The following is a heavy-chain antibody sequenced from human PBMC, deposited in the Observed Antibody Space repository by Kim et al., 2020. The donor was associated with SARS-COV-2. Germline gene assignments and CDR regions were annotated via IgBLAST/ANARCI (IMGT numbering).Heavy chain of an antibody. J-gene: IGHJ6*02. CDR2: IYPGDSDT. CDR1: GYSFTSYW. D-gene: IGHD3-22*01. CDR3: ARQGYDSSGYYRYGMDV. Sequence: GESLKISCKGSGYSFTSYWIGWVRQMPGKGLEWMGIIYPGDSDTRYSPSFQGQVTISADKSISTAYLQWSSLKASDTAMYYCARQGYDSSGYYRYGMDVWGQGTTVTVSS. V-gene: IGHV5-51*01.